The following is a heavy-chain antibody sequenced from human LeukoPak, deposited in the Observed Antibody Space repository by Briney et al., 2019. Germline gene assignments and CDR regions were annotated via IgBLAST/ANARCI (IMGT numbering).Heavy chain of an antibody. CDR2: IKQDGSEK. D-gene: IGHD3-9*01. CDR3: AREGGRGYYDISFLGY. J-gene: IGHJ4*02. Sequence: PGGSLRLSCAASGFTFSSYWMSWVRQAPGKGLEWVANIKQDGSEKYYVDSVKGRFTISRDNAKNSLYLQMNSLRAEDTAVYYCAREGGRGYYDISFLGYWGQGTLVTVSS. V-gene: IGHV3-7*01. CDR1: GFTFSSYW.